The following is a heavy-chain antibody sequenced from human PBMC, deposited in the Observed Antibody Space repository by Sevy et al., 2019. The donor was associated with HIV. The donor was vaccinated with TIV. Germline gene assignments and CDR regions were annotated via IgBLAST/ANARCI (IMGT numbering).Heavy chain of an antibody. Sequence: GGSLRLSCAASGFSISGYTMNWVRQAPGKGLEWVLSISSGSSFIYYADSLKGRFTISRDNARNLLYLQMNSLRVEDTAVYYCARVGLGDCSGTNCSPNDYWGQGTLVTVSS. CDR1: GFSISGYT. J-gene: IGHJ4*02. CDR2: ISSGSSFI. CDR3: ARVGLGDCSGTNCSPNDY. D-gene: IGHD2-2*01. V-gene: IGHV3-21*01.